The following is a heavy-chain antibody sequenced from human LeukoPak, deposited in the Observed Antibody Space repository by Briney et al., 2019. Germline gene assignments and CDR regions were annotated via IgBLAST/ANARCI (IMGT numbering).Heavy chain of an antibody. CDR3: ATDRGYYGSGSYYF. CDR2: FDPEDGET. V-gene: IGHV1-24*01. D-gene: IGHD3-10*01. J-gene: IGHJ4*02. Sequence: ASVKVSCKVSGYTLTELSMDWVRQAPGKGLEWMGGFDPEDGETIYAQKFQGRVTMTEDTSTDTAYMELSSLRSEDTAVYYCATDRGYYGSGSYYFWGQGTLVTVSS. CDR1: GYTLTELS.